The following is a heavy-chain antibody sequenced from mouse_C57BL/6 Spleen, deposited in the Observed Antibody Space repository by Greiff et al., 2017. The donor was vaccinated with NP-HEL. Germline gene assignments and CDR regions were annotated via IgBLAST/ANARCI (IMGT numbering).Heavy chain of an antibody. Sequence: EVKLVESEGGLVQPGSSIKLSCTASGFTFSDYYMAWVRQVPEKGLEWVANINYDGSSTYYLDSLKGRFIISRDNAKTILYLQMSSLKSEDTATYYCAREGDYYYGSSYGYFDVWGTGTTVTVSS. V-gene: IGHV5-16*01. CDR2: INYDGSST. CDR3: AREGDYYYGSSYGYFDV. D-gene: IGHD1-1*01. CDR1: GFTFSDYY. J-gene: IGHJ1*03.